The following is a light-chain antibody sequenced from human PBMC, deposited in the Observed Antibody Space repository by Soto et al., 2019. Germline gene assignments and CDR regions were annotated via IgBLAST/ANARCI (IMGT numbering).Light chain of an antibody. CDR2: DAS. CDR3: QQSDLLPLT. CDR1: HDITHY. Sequence: IQMTQSPSSLSASIGDRVTITCPASHDITHYLNWYQQRPGEAPKLLIYDASKLESGVPPRFSGRGSGTDFTLTISSLQPDDFATYFCQQSDLLPLTFGGGTKVEI. J-gene: IGKJ4*01. V-gene: IGKV1-33*01.